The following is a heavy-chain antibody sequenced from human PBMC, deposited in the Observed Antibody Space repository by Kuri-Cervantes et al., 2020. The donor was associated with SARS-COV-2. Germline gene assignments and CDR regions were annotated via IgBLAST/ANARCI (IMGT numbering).Heavy chain of an antibody. V-gene: IGHV3-66*04. D-gene: IGHD1-7*01. J-gene: IGHJ4*02. CDR3: AKQPRNKLELRFLESRYFDY. CDR1: GFTVSSNY. CDR2: IYSGGST. Sequence: GGSLRLSCAASGFTVSSNYMSWVRQAPGKGLEWVSVIYSGGSTYYADSVKGRFTISRDNSKDTLYLQMNSLRAEDTAVYYCAKQPRNKLELRFLESRYFDYWGQGTLVTVSS.